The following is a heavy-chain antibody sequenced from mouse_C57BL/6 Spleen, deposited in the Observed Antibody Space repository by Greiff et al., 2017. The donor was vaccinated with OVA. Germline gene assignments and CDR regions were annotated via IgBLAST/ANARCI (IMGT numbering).Heavy chain of an antibody. V-gene: IGHV2-6-1*01. Sequence: VKLVESGPGLVAPSQSLSITCTVSGFSLTSYGVHWVRQPPGKGLEWLVVIWSDGSTTYNSDLKSRLSISKDNSKSQVFLKMNSLQTDDTAMYYWARHDRIYDGYWGAYWGQGTLVTVSA. J-gene: IGHJ3*01. D-gene: IGHD2-3*01. CDR2: IWSDGST. CDR3: ARHDRIYDGYWGAY. CDR1: GFSLTSYG.